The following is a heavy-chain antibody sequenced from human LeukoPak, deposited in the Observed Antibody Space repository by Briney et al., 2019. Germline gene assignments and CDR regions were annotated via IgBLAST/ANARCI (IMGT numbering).Heavy chain of an antibody. V-gene: IGHV3-74*03. D-gene: IGHD2-2*01. Sequence: GGSLRLSCAASGFTFSNYWMHWVRQAPGKGLVWVSHISGDGSSTTYADSVKGRLTISRDNAKNTLYLQMNSLRAEDTGVYYCARGDSSTRLYFDCWGQGTLVTVSS. CDR2: ISGDGSST. CDR3: ARGDSSTRLYFDC. CDR1: GFTFSNYW. J-gene: IGHJ4*02.